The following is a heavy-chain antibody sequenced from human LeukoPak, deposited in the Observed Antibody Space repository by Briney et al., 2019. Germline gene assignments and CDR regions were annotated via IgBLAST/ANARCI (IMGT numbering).Heavy chain of an antibody. CDR1: GFIFSNYW. J-gene: IGHJ3*01. V-gene: IGHV3-7*05. CDR3: ARQYYYDSSGQSWAFDL. CDR2: IKPGGSDK. Sequence: GGSLRLSCAASGFIFSNYWMRWIRQARGKGLEWVASIKPGGSDKYYVDSVRGRFTISRDNAKNSLYLQMNRLRAEDTAVYYCARQYYYDSSGQSWAFDLWGQGTMVTVSS. D-gene: IGHD3-22*01.